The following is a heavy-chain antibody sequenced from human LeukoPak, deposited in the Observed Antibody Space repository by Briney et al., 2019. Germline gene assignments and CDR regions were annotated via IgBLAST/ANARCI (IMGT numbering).Heavy chain of an antibody. V-gene: IGHV3-30*03. CDR3: ARDSYGMDV. CDR2: ISYGGSNK. J-gene: IGHJ6*02. Sequence: GGSLRLSCAASGFTFGNFDMHWVRQAPGKGLEWVALISYGGSNKYYADSVKGRFTISRDNSKNTLYLQMNSLRAEDTAVYYCARDSYGMDVWGQGTTVSVSS. CDR1: GFTFGNFD.